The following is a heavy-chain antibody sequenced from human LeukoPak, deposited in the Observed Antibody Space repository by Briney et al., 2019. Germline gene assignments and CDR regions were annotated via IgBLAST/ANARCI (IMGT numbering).Heavy chain of an antibody. J-gene: IGHJ4*02. Sequence: SETLSLTCTVSGGSVCSNYWSWIRQPPGKGLEWIGYIYYSGTTTYNPSLESRFTISVDTSKNQFSLRLSSVTAADTAVYYCARIQSSSSPFDYWGQGTLVTVSS. V-gene: IGHV4-59*02. D-gene: IGHD2-2*01. CDR1: GGSVCSNY. CDR3: ARIQSSSSPFDY. CDR2: IYYSGTT.